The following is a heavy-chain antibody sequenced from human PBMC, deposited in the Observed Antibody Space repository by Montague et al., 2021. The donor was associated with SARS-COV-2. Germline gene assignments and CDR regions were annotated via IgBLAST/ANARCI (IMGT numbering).Heavy chain of an antibody. Sequence: SETLSLTCTVSGGSISSSSYYWGWIRQPPGKGLEWIGSIYYSGSTYYNPSLKSRVTISVDTSKNQFSLKLSSVTAADTAVYYCAREYPPPLWFGELDYYGMDVWGQGTTVTVSS. CDR3: AREYPPPLWFGELDYYGMDV. CDR1: GGSISSSSYY. CDR2: IYYSGST. J-gene: IGHJ6*02. V-gene: IGHV4-39*02. D-gene: IGHD3-10*01.